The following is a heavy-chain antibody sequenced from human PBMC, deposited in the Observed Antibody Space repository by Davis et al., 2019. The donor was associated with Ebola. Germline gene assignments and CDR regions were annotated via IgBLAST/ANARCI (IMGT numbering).Heavy chain of an antibody. D-gene: IGHD3-10*01. CDR1: GFTVNTND. V-gene: IGHV3-66*01. CDR2: LHTGGSI. CDR3: ARGPYSSDAGSQHQGLDY. J-gene: IGHJ4*02. Sequence: GESLKISCAASGFTVNTNDMTWVRQAPGKGLEWVSVLHTGGSIYYADSVKDRFTISSDSSKNTVSLQMNGLRAEDTAMYYCARGPYSSDAGSQHQGLDYWGQGTLVTVSS.